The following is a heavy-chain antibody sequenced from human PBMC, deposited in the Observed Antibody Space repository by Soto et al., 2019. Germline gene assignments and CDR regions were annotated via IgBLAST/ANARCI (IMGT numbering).Heavy chain of an antibody. D-gene: IGHD3-10*01. V-gene: IGHV1-18*01. J-gene: IGHJ5*02. Sequence: QVQLVQSGAEVKKPGASVKVSCKASGYTFTSYGISWVRQAPGQGLEWMGWISAYNGNTNYAQKLQGRVTMTTDTSTSTAYMELRSLRSDDAAGYYCARDREITMVRGVLNWFDPWGQGTLVTVSS. CDR1: GYTFTSYG. CDR3: ARDREITMVRGVLNWFDP. CDR2: ISAYNGNT.